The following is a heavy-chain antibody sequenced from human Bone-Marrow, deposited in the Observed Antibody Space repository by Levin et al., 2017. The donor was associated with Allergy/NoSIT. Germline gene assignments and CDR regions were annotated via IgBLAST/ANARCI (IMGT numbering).Heavy chain of an antibody. Sequence: SQNLSLTCAVSGGSISSTSFYWGWIRQPPGKGLEWIGSVYYTGDTYAIPSLTGRVTVSLDTSRNHFSLKMRSVTAADTAVYYCARFMAYDHTMDVWGQGTTVTVS. CDR1: GGSISSTSFY. V-gene: IGHV4-39*02. J-gene: IGHJ6*02. CDR3: ARFMAYDHTMDV. D-gene: IGHD5-12*01. CDR2: VYYTGDT.